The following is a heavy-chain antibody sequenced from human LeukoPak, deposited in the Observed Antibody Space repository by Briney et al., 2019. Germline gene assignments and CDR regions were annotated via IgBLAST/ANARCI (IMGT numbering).Heavy chain of an antibody. D-gene: IGHD4-17*01. CDR2: ISSSSSYI. CDR1: GFTFSSYS. V-gene: IGHV3-21*01. Sequence: GGSLRLSCAASGFTFSSYSMNWVRQAPGKGLEWVSSISSSSSYIYYADSVKGRFTIPRDNAKNSLYLQMNSLRAEDTAVYYCASHDYGDYAVPWGQGTLVTVSS. J-gene: IGHJ4*02. CDR3: ASHDYGDYAVP.